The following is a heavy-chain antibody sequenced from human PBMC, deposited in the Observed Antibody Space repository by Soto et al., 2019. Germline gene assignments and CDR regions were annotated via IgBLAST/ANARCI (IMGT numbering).Heavy chain of an antibody. CDR3: ARQRGGGYYYYGMDV. J-gene: IGHJ6*02. CDR1: GGFISTTSHY. Sequence: SETLSLTCSVSGGFISTTSHYWGWIRQPPGKGLEWIGNISYSGTTSYSPSLKSRVTMLVDKSKNQFSLRLSSVTAADTAVYHCARQRGGGYYYYGMDVWGQGTTVTVSS. V-gene: IGHV4-39*01. D-gene: IGHD3-16*01. CDR2: ISYSGTT.